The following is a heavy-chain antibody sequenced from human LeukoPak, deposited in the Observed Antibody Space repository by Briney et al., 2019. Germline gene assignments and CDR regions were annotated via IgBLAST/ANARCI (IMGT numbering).Heavy chain of an antibody. D-gene: IGHD3-22*01. V-gene: IGHV1-8*01. J-gene: IGHJ6*03. CDR3: ARGPRYYGYYYYYYYMDV. CDR1: GYTFTSYD. Sequence: ASVTVSCKASGYTFTSYDINWVRQATGQGLEWMGWMNPNSGNTGYAQKFQGRVTLTRNTSISTAYMELSSLRSEDTAVYYWARGPRYYGYYYYYYYMDVWGKGTTVTVSS. CDR2: MNPNSGNT.